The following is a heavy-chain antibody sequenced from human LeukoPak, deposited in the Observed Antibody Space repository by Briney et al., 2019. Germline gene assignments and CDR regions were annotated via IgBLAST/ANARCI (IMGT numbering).Heavy chain of an antibody. CDR3: ARGGIGSWPFDS. V-gene: IGHV1-3*01. CDR2: INAGNGNT. D-gene: IGHD6-13*01. CDR1: GYTFSSYA. J-gene: IGHJ4*02. Sequence: ASVKVPCKASGYTFSSYAMHWVRQAPGQRLEWMGWINAGNGNTKYSQKFQGRVTFTRDTSASTSYMELSSLTSEDTAVYYCARGGIGSWPFDSWGQGTLVTVSS.